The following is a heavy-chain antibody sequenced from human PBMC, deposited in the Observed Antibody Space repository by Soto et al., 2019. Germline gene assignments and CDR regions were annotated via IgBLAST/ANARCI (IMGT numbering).Heavy chain of an antibody. CDR1: GGSISSYY. J-gene: IGHJ6*02. Sequence: PSETLSLTCTVSGGSISSYYWSWIRQPPGKGLEWIGYIYYSGSTNYNPSLKSRVTISVDTSKNQFSLKLSSVTAADTAVYYCARLTYYDFWSGYPSWYYYGMDVWGQGTTVTVS. V-gene: IGHV4-59*01. D-gene: IGHD3-3*01. CDR2: IYYSGST. CDR3: ARLTYYDFWSGYPSWYYYGMDV.